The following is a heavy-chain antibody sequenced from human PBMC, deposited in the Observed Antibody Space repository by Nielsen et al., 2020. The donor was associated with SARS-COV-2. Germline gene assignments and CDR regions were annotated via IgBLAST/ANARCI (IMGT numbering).Heavy chain of an antibody. CDR3: ARDCGGRSSWYHFDF. D-gene: IGHD6-13*01. J-gene: IGHJ4*02. Sequence: GGSLRLSCEASGFTLSSHGMHWVRQPPGKGLEWVAHMWYHGGDENYADSVRGRFTISRDLSKNTVYLQMSSLRVEDTAVYYCARDCGGRSSWYHFDFWGQGTQVTVSS. V-gene: IGHV3-33*01. CDR1: GFTLSSHG. CDR2: MWYHGGDE.